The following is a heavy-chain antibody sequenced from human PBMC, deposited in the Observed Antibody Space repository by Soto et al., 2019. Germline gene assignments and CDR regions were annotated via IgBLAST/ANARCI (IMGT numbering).Heavy chain of an antibody. J-gene: IGHJ6*02. Sequence: GGSLRLSCAASGFTFSNYAMHWVRHAPGKGLEWVAVISYDGSNKYYADSVKGRFTISRDNSKNTLYLQMNSLRAEDTAVYYCARERYYDFWSGYYGYYYYGMDVWGQGTTVTVSS. D-gene: IGHD3-3*01. CDR1: GFTFSNYA. CDR2: ISYDGSNK. CDR3: ARERYYDFWSGYYGYYYYGMDV. V-gene: IGHV3-30-3*01.